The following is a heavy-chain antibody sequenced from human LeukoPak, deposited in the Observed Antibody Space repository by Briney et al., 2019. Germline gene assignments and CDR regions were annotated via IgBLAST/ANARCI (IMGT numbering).Heavy chain of an antibody. D-gene: IGHD1-1*01. CDR2: ISGGGHST. V-gene: IGHV3-23*01. CDR1: GFIFNYYA. Sequence: QPGGSLRLSCAASGFIFNYYAMNWVRQAPGKGLEWVSAISGGGHSTYYADSVKGRFTIPRDNSKNTLYLQMNSLRAEDTAVYFCAKGLEPGAFDIWGQGTRVTVSS. J-gene: IGHJ3*02. CDR3: AKGLEPGAFDI.